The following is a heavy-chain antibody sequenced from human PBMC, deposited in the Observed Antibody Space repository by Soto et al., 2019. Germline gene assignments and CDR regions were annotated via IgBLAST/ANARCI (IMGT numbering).Heavy chain of an antibody. CDR1: GFTFSNAW. V-gene: IGHV3-15*01. Sequence: EVQLVESGGGLVKPGGSLRLSCAASGFTFSNAWMSWVRQAPGKGLEWVGRIKSKTDGGTTDYAAPVKGRFTISRDDSKNTLYLQMNSLKTEDTAVYYCTTFPPVGAALLLWYWGQGTLVTVSS. CDR2: IKSKTDGGTT. J-gene: IGHJ4*02. D-gene: IGHD2-15*01. CDR3: TTFPPVGAALLLWY.